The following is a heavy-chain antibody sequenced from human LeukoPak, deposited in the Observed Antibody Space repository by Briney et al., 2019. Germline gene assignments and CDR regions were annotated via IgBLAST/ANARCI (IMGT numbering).Heavy chain of an antibody. V-gene: IGHV4-39*01. D-gene: IGHD6-13*01. Sequence: WIRQPPGKGLEWIGSIYYSGSTYYNPSLKSRVTISVDTSKNQFSLKLSSVTAADTAVYYCARQGGIAAAGIDYWGQGTLVAVSS. CDR3: ARQGGIAAAGIDY. J-gene: IGHJ4*02. CDR2: IYYSGST.